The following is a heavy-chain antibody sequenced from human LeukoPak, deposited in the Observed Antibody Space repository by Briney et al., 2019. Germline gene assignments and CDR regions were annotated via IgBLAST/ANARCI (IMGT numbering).Heavy chain of an antibody. D-gene: IGHD6-6*01. CDR3: AKSGTYSSSSGYIDS. Sequence: PGRSLRLSCAASRFTFDGYAMHWVRQAPGKGLEWVSSISWNSGNTDYAASVKGRFTISRDNAKKFLHLQMNSLRAEDTALYYCAKSGTYSSSSGYIDSWGQGTLVTVSS. CDR2: ISWNSGNT. J-gene: IGHJ4*02. V-gene: IGHV3-9*01. CDR1: RFTFDGYA.